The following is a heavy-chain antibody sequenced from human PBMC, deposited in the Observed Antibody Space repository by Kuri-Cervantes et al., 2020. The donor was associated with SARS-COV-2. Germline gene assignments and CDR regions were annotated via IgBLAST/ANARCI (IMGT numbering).Heavy chain of an antibody. CDR1: GFSLSRYT. CDR2: IRSKAYGGTT. J-gene: IGHJ4*02. Sequence: GGSLRLSCAASGFSLSRYTMNWVRQAPGKGLEWVGFIRSKAYGGTTKYAASVKGRFTISRDDSNSIDYLQMNSLKTEDTAVYYYNRDMLWLGDLGFDYWGQGTLVTVSS. CDR3: NRDMLWLGDLGFDY. D-gene: IGHD3-10*01. V-gene: IGHV3-49*04.